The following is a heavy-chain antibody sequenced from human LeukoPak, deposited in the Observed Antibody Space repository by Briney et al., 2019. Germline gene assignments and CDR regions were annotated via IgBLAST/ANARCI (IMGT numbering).Heavy chain of an antibody. CDR2: ISATRGIT. CDR1: GFNYTSYT. J-gene: IGHJ6*03. CDR3: ARSGIVVVPAAAHMDV. D-gene: IGHD2-2*01. V-gene: IGHV3-48*01. Sequence: GSLRLSCAASGFNYTSYTMNWVRQAPGMGLEWLSYISATRGITYYADSVKGRFTISRDNAKNSLSLQMNSLRAEDTAVYYCARSGIVVVPAAAHMDVWGKGTTVTVSS.